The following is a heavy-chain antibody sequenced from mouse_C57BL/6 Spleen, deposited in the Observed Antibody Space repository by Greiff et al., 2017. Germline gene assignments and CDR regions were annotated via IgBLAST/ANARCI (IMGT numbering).Heavy chain of an antibody. CDR1: GYTFTSYW. CDR2: IDPSDSYT. D-gene: IGHD1-1*02. J-gene: IGHJ4*01. CDR3: ARGRNYGGYYAMDY. V-gene: IGHV1-69*01. Sequence: QVQLQQPGAELVMPGASVKLSCKASGYTFTSYWMHWVKQRPGQGLEWIGAIDPSDSYTNYNQKFKGKSTLTVDKSSSTAYMQLSSLTSEDSAVYYCARGRNYGGYYAMDYWGQGTSVTVSS.